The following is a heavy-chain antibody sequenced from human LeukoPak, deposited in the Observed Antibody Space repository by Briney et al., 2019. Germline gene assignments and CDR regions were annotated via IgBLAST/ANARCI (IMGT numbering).Heavy chain of an antibody. J-gene: IGHJ4*02. V-gene: IGHV1-69*04. D-gene: IGHD6-13*01. CDR1: GGTFSSYA. Sequence: SVKVSCKASGGTFSSYAISWVRQAPGQGLEWMGRIIPILGIANYAQKFQGRVTITADKSTSTAYMELSSLRSEDTAVYYCARSQQLVPFDYWGQGTLVTVSS. CDR3: ARSQQLVPFDY. CDR2: IIPILGIA.